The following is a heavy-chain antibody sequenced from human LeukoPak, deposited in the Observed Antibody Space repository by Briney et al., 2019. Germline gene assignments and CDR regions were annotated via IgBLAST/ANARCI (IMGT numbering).Heavy chain of an antibody. CDR2: IYASGYT. Sequence: NPSETLSLTCTVSGDSISSYYWNWIRQPAGKGLEWIGRIYASGYTEYNPSLQTRVTMSVDTSKNEFSLKVDTGTAADTAVYFCARNHIVTGTYFDSWGQGILVTVSS. D-gene: IGHD3-10*01. V-gene: IGHV4-4*07. CDR1: GDSISSYY. CDR3: ARNHIVTGTYFDS. J-gene: IGHJ4*02.